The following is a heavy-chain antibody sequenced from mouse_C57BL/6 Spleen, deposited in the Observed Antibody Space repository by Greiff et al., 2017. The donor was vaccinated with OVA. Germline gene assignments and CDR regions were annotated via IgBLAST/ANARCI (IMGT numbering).Heavy chain of an antibody. CDR1: GYSITSGYY. CDR3: ARAPSPAWFAY. J-gene: IGHJ3*01. V-gene: IGHV3-6*01. Sequence: ESGPGLVKPSQSLSLTCSVTGYSITSGYYWNWIRQFPGNKLEWMGYISYDGSNNYNPSLKNRISITRDTSKNQFFLKLNSVTTEDTATYYCARAPSPAWFAYWGQGTLVTVSA. CDR2: ISYDGSN.